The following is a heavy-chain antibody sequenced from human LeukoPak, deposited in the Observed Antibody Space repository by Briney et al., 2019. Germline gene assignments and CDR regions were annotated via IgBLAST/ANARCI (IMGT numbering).Heavy chain of an antibody. D-gene: IGHD2-2*01. CDR3: ARAVDCSSTSCYAAGVDY. CDR2: IYYSGST. V-gene: IGHV4-31*03. CDR1: GGSISSGGYY. J-gene: IGHJ4*02. Sequence: PSQTLSLTCTVSGGSISSGGYYWSWIRQHPGKGLEWIGYIYYSGSTYYNPSLKSRVTISVDTSKSQFSLKLSSVTAADTAVYYCARAVDCSSTSCYAAGVDYWGQGTLVTVSS.